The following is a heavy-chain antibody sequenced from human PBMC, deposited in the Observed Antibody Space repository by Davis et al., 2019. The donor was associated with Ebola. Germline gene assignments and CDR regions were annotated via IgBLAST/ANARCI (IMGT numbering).Heavy chain of an antibody. Sequence: SCKASGYTFTSYDINWVRQATGQGLEWMGGIIPIFGTANYAQKFQGRVTITADESTSTAYMELSSLRSVDTAVYYCARDLGWGYGTNWFDPWGQGTLVTVSS. D-gene: IGHD5-18*01. J-gene: IGHJ5*02. CDR2: IIPIFGTA. CDR1: GYTFTSYD. V-gene: IGHV1-69*01. CDR3: ARDLGWGYGTNWFDP.